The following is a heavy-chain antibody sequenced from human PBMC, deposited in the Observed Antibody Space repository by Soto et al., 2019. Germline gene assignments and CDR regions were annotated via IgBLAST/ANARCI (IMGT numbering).Heavy chain of an antibody. CDR1: GYTFTRFA. Sequence: VQLVQSGAEVKKPGASVKVSCKASGYTFTRFALSWVRQAPGKGLEWVSSSSGDSTYYADSVKGRFTISRDDSKNTLYLQMSSLRVEDTAVYYCAKPTYGSGSPDYWGQGTLVTVSS. CDR3: AKPTYGSGSPDY. J-gene: IGHJ4*02. D-gene: IGHD3-10*01. CDR2: SSSGDST. V-gene: IGHV3-23*04.